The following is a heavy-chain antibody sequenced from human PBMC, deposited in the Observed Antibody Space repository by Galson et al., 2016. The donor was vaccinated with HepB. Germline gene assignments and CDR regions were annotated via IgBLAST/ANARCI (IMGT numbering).Heavy chain of an antibody. CDR3: ARLPFLWFGQDAFDI. CDR2: IYYSRST. Sequence: SETLSLTCTVPGGSIRSSNDYWGWIRQPPGKGLEWIGTIYYSRSTSYNPSPKHRVTISVETSKNQFSLKLSSVTAADTAVYDWARLPFLWFGQDAFDIWGQGTMVTVSS. V-gene: IGHV4-39*01. J-gene: IGHJ3*02. CDR1: GGSIRSSNDY. D-gene: IGHD3-10*01.